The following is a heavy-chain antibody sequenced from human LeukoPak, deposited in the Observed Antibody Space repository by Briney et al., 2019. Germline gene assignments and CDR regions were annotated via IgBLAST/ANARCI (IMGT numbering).Heavy chain of an antibody. CDR1: GYTFTSYY. CDR3: ARRGHYYYYMDV. CDR2: INPSGGST. Sequence: ASVKVSCKVSGYTFTSYYMHWVRQAPGQGLEWMGIINPSGGSTSYAQKFQGRVTMTRDMSTSTVYMELSSLRSEDTAVYYCARRGHYYYYMDVWGKGTTVTISS. J-gene: IGHJ6*03. V-gene: IGHV1-46*01.